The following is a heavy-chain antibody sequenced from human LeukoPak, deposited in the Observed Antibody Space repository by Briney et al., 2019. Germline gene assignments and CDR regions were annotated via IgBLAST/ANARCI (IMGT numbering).Heavy chain of an antibody. V-gene: IGHV3-7*01. J-gene: IGHJ4*02. CDR1: GLTFSSYW. CDR2: IKQDGSEK. CDR3: ARYTRGGGSFD. Sequence: PGGSLRLSCAASGLTFSSYWMSWVRQAPGKGLEWVANIKQDGSEKYYVDSVKGRFTISRDNAKNSLYLQMSSLRAEDTAVYYCARYTRGGGSFDWGQGTLVTVSS. D-gene: IGHD2-15*01.